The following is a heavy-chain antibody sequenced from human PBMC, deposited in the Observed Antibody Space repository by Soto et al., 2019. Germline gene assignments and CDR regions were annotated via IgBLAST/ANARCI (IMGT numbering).Heavy chain of an antibody. J-gene: IGHJ4*02. Sequence: PSETLSLTCAVSGGSIGSSNWWTWVRQSPGKGLEWIGEIHDSGSTNYSPSLKSRVTISLDKSKNQFSLNLSSVTAADTAVYYCARLKIYDILNKSDYWGQGSLVPVSS. V-gene: IGHV4-4*02. CDR1: GGSIGSSNW. CDR3: ARLKIYDILNKSDY. D-gene: IGHD3-9*01. CDR2: IHDSGST.